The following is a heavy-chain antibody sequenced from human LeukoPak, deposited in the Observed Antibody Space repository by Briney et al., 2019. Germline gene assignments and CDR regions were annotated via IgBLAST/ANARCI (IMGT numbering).Heavy chain of an antibody. V-gene: IGHV3-30-3*01. CDR2: ISYDGSNK. D-gene: IGHD1-7*01. Sequence: PGGSLRLSCAASGFTSSSYAMHWVRQAPGKGLEWVAVISYDGSNKYYADSVKGRFTISRDNSKNTLYLQMNSLRAEDTAVYYCARGGRVTGTPTDTYYYMDVWGKGTTVTVSS. J-gene: IGHJ6*03. CDR1: GFTSSSYA. CDR3: ARGGRVTGTPTDTYYYMDV.